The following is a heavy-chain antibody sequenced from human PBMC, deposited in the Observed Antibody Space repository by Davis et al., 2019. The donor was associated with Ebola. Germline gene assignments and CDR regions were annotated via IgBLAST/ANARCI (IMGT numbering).Heavy chain of an antibody. J-gene: IGHJ6*02. CDR3: ARGHSYGSMVYGMDV. CDR1: GGSISSSNW. Sequence: SETLSLTCAVSGGSISSSNWWSWVRQPPGKGLEWIGNIYYSGNTYYNPSLKSRVTISVDTSKSQFSLKLNSVTAADTAVYYCARGHSYGSMVYGMDVWGQGTTVTVSS. D-gene: IGHD5-18*01. V-gene: IGHV4-4*02. CDR2: IYYSGNT.